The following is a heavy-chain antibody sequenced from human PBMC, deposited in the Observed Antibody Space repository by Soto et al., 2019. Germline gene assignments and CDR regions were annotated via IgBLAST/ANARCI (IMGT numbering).Heavy chain of an antibody. V-gene: IGHV4-39*01. J-gene: IGHJ6*02. CDR2: FYYSGST. Sequence: SEILSLTCTVSGGSISSSSYYWGWIRQPPGKGLEWIGTFYYSGSTYYNPSLESRVTISVDTSKNQFSLKVSSVTAADTAVYYCARLGGSCSSTSCYGYYGMDVWGQETTVTVSS. CDR3: ARLGGSCSSTSCYGYYGMDV. CDR1: GGSISSSSYY. D-gene: IGHD2-2*01.